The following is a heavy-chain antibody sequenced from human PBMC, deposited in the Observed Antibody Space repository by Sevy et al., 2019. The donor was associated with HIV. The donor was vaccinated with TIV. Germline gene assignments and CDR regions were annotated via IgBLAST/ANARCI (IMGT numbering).Heavy chain of an antibody. D-gene: IGHD6-13*01. CDR1: GFSFSSYW. Sequence: GGSLRLSCEASGFSFSSYWISWVRQAPGKGLEWVANIKEDGSMIYYVDSVKGRFTISRDNAKNSVYLQMTSLRAEDAALYYCVRAIGAAGSYWGQGTLVTVSS. CDR3: VRAIGAAGSY. J-gene: IGHJ4*02. V-gene: IGHV3-7*01. CDR2: IKEDGSMI.